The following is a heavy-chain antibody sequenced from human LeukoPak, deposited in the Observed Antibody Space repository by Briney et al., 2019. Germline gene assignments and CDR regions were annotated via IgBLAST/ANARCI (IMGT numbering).Heavy chain of an antibody. CDR3: TRDSGLTGYDLLDY. CDR1: GFVFSTYW. CDR2: IKNDGSEK. V-gene: IGHV3-7*01. J-gene: IGHJ4*02. Sequence: GGSLRLSCAASGFVFSTYWMTWVRQAPGKGLEWVANIKNDGSEKNYVDSVKGRFTISRDNAENSLFLQMNSLRVEDTAIYYCTRDSGLTGYDLLDYWGQGTLVTVSS. D-gene: IGHD5-12*01.